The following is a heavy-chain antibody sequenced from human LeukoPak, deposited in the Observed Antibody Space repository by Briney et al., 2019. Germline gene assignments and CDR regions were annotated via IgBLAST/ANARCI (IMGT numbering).Heavy chain of an antibody. Sequence: PGGSLRLSCAASGFTFSSYWMSWVRQAPGKGLEWVANIKQDGSEKYYVDSVKGRFTISRDNAKNSLYLQMNSLRAEDMAVYYCARLFTSYYDFWSGYPKEERQTDYWGQGTLVTVSS. CDR3: ARLFTSYYDFWSGYPKEERQTDY. V-gene: IGHV3-7*01. CDR2: IKQDGSEK. CDR1: GFTFSSYW. D-gene: IGHD3-3*01. J-gene: IGHJ4*02.